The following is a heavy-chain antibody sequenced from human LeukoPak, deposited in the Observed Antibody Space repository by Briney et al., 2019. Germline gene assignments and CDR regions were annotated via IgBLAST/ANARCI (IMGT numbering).Heavy chain of an antibody. CDR1: GGTFTTCY. CDR3: ARELGGYDSL. V-gene: IGHV1-46*01. CDR2: INPSGGST. J-gene: IGHJ4*02. D-gene: IGHD5-12*01. Sequence: ASVKVSCKASGGTFTTCYIHWVRQAPGQGLEWMGIINPSGGSTRYAQKFQGRVTMTRDTSTSTVYMEVSSLRSEDTAVYYCARELGGYDSLWGQGTLVTVSS.